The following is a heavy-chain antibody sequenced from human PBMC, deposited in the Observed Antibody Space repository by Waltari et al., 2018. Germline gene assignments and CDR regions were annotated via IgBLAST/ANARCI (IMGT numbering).Heavy chain of an antibody. J-gene: IGHJ3*02. D-gene: IGHD2-21*01. CDR2: LDPEDDET. Sequence: QVQLVQSGAEVKKPGASVKVSCKVSGYTLTELSIHWVRQAPGKGLEWMGGLDPEDDETIYEQKFQGRVTMTEDTSTDTAYMELSSLRSEDTALYYCATDPTCGGDCRFAFDIWGQGTMVTVSS. V-gene: IGHV1-24*01. CDR3: ATDPTCGGDCRFAFDI. CDR1: GYTLTELS.